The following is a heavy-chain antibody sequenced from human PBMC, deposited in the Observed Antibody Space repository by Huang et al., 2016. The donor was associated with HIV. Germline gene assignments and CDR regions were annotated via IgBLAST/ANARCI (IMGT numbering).Heavy chain of an antibody. CDR1: GFTFSSYT. D-gene: IGHD4-17*01. V-gene: IGHV3-21*01. Sequence: EVQLVGSGGGLVKPGGSLRLSCAASGFTFSSYTMNWVRQVPGKGLEWVSSISSSGSYIYVADSLKGRFTISRDNAKNSLFRQLNSLRAEDTAVYYCASGGDYGDYLKYWGQGTLVTVSS. CDR2: ISSSGSYI. J-gene: IGHJ4*02. CDR3: ASGGDYGDYLKY.